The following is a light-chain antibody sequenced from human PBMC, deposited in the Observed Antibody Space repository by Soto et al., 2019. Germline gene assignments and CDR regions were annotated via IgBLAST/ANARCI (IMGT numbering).Light chain of an antibody. CDR3: QQYNNWPLT. CDR1: QSVSSN. J-gene: IGKJ1*01. V-gene: IGKV3-15*01. Sequence: EIVMTQSPATLSLSPGERATLSCMASQSVSSNLAWYQQKPGQAPRPLIYGASIRATGIPARFSGSGSGTEFTLTISSLQSEDFAVYYCQQYNNWPLTFGQGTKVDIK. CDR2: GAS.